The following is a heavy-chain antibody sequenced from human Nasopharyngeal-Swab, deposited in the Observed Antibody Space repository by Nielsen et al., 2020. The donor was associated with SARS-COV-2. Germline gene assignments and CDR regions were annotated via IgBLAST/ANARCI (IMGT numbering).Heavy chain of an antibody. V-gene: IGHV1-69*06. CDR1: GGTFSSYA. CDR2: IIPMFGTA. D-gene: IGHD3-16*02. J-gene: IGHJ4*02. Sequence: SVKVSCKASGGTFSSYAISWVRQAPGQGLEWIGGIIPMFGTANYAQNFQGRVTITADKSTSTAYMELSSLRSEDTAVYYCARNPVDYDYVWGSYRYRTFDYWGQGTLVTVSS. CDR3: ARNPVDYDYVWGSYRYRTFDY.